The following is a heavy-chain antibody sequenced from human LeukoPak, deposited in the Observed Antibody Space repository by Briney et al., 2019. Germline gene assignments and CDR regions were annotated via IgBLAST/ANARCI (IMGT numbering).Heavy chain of an antibody. CDR2: ISSSSSTI. Sequence: GGSLRLSCAASGFTFSSYSMNWVRQAPGKGLEWVSYISSSSSTIYYADSVKGRFTISRDNAKNSLYLQMNSLRAEDTAVYYCARVVSVGATTVYFDYWGQGTLVTVSS. V-gene: IGHV3-48*01. D-gene: IGHD1-26*01. J-gene: IGHJ4*02. CDR1: GFTFSSYS. CDR3: ARVVSVGATTVYFDY.